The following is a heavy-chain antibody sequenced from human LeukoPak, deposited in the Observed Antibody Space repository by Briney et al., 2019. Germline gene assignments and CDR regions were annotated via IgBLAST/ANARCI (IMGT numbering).Heavy chain of an antibody. CDR2: ISGSGGSM. J-gene: IGHJ4*02. CDR1: GFTFSSYA. D-gene: IGHD3-3*01. Sequence: GGSLRLSCAASGFTFSSYAMSWVRQAPGKGLEWVSAISGSGGSMYYADSVKGRFTISRDNSKNTLYLQMNSLRAEDTAVYYCASRPHDFWSGSIRDWGQGTLVTVSS. V-gene: IGHV3-23*01. CDR3: ASRPHDFWSGSIRD.